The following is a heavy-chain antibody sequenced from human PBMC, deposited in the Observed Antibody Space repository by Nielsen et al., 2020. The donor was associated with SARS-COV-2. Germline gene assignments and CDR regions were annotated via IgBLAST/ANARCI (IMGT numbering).Heavy chain of an antibody. V-gene: IGHV3-72*01. Sequence: GGSLRLSCAASGFTFSDHSMDWVRQAPGKGLEWVGRTRNKANSYTSEYAASVKGRFTISRDDSKNSLYLQMNSLKTEDTAVYYCARDRGYSYGYYFDYWGQGTLVTVSS. J-gene: IGHJ4*02. CDR2: TRNKANSYTS. CDR1: GFTFSDHS. CDR3: ARDRGYSYGYYFDY. D-gene: IGHD5-18*01.